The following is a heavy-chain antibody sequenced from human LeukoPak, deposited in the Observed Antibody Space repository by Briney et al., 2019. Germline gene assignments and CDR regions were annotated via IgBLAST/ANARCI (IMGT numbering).Heavy chain of an antibody. D-gene: IGHD6-13*01. V-gene: IGHV7-4-1*02. Sequence: EASVKVSCKASGYTFTSYAMNWVRQAPGQGLEWMGWINTNTGNPTYAQGFTGRFVFSLDTSVSTAYLQISSLKAEDTAVYYCARASQTISTSWHRRTDFDYWGQGTLVTVSS. CDR3: ARASQTISTSWHRRTDFDY. CDR1: GYTFTSYA. CDR2: INTNTGNP. J-gene: IGHJ4*02.